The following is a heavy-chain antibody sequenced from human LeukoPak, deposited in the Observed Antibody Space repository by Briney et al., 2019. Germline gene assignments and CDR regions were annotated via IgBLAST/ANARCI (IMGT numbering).Heavy chain of an antibody. Sequence: SETLSLTCTVSGGSISNYYWSWIRQPAGKGLEWIGRIYTGGSTNYNPSLKSRVTMSVDTSKSQFSLKVSSVTAADTAVYYCARGGGTSWLDYWGQGTLVIASS. CDR1: GGSISNYY. V-gene: IGHV4-4*07. CDR3: ARGGGTSWLDY. J-gene: IGHJ4*02. D-gene: IGHD6-13*01. CDR2: IYTGGST.